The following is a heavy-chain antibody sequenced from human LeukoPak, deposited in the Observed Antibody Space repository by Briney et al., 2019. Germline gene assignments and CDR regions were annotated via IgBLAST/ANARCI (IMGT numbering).Heavy chain of an antibody. CDR3: VRGGWNHAMDV. CDR1: AFTFRDYW. Sequence: GGSLRLSCAASAFTFRDYWIHWVRQAPGKGLVWVSCINNDGSGTTYADSVKGRFTVSRDNAKNTVSLQMNSLRVEDTAVYYCVRGGWNHAMDVWGRGTTVTASS. V-gene: IGHV3-74*01. CDR2: INNDGSGT. D-gene: IGHD1-1*01. J-gene: IGHJ6*02.